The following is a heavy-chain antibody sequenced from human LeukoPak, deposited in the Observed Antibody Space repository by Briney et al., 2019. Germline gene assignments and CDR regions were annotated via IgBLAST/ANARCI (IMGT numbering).Heavy chain of an antibody. CDR2: IYPGDSDT. Sequence: GESLKISCKGSGYSWTSYWIGCVRQMRGKGLEWMGIIYPGDSDTRYSPSFQGQVTISADKSISTAYLQWSSLKASDTAMYYCASLWNYATFDYWGQGTLVTVSS. D-gene: IGHD1-7*01. CDR3: ASLWNYATFDY. CDR1: GYSWTSYW. V-gene: IGHV5-51*01. J-gene: IGHJ4*02.